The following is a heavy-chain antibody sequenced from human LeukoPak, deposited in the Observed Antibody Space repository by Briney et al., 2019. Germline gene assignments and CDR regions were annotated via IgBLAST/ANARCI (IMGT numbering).Heavy chain of an antibody. J-gene: IGHJ4*02. CDR3: AKVVDIVATAYFDY. CDR2: IYQTENT. Sequence: SGTLSLTCAVSGGSVSSSYWWSWVRQPPGKGLEWIGEIYQTENTNYNPSLRSRVTISIDKSKNQFSLRLNTVTAADTAVYYCAKVVDIVATAYFDYWGQGTLVTVSS. CDR1: GGSVSSSYW. V-gene: IGHV4-4*02. D-gene: IGHD5-12*01.